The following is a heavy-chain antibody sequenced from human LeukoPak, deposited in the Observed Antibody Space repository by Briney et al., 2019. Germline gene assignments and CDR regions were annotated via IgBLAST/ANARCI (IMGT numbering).Heavy chain of an antibody. J-gene: IGHJ5*02. V-gene: IGHV3-74*01. CDR2: INSDGINT. Sequence: GGSLRLSCAASGFTFSNCWMHWVRQAPGKGLVWVSRINSDGINTSYADSVKGRFTISRDNAKNTLNLQMNSLRAEDTAVYYCARDLGQYYDTSDNWFDPWGQGTLVTVSS. CDR3: ARDLGQYYDTSDNWFDP. CDR1: GFTFSNCW. D-gene: IGHD3-22*01.